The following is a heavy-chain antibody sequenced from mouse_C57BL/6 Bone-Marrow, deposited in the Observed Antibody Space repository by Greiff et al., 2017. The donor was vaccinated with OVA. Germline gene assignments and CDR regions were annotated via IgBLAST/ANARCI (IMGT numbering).Heavy chain of an antibody. J-gene: IGHJ2*01. CDR1: GYAFTHYL. CDR3: ARYGLYYFDY. V-gene: IGHV1-54*01. Sequence: VKLMESGAELVRPGTSVKVSCKASGYAFTHYLIARVKPRPGQGLEWIGVINPGSGGTNYNEKFKGKATLTADKSSSTAYMQLSSLTSEDSAVYFCARYGLYYFDYWGQGTTLTVSS. D-gene: IGHD6-1*01. CDR2: INPGSGGT.